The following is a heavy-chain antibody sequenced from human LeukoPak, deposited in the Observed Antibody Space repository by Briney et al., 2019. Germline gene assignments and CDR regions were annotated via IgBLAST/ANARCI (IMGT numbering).Heavy chain of an antibody. CDR2: ISYDGSNK. D-gene: IGHD6-19*01. Sequence: GSLRLSSAASGFTFSSYAMHWVRQAPGKGLEWVAVISYDGSNKYYADSVKGRFTISRDNSKNTLYLQMNSLRAEDTAVYYCARDDEQWPPEYYFDYWGQGTLVTVSS. V-gene: IGHV3-30*04. J-gene: IGHJ4*02. CDR3: ARDDEQWPPEYYFDY. CDR1: GFTFSSYA.